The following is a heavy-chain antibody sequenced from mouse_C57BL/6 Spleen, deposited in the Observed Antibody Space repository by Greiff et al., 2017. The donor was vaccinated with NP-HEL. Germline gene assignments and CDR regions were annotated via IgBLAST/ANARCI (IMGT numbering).Heavy chain of an antibody. CDR1: GFTFSSYA. CDR3: ARDSPSAWFAY. J-gene: IGHJ3*01. Sequence: EVQGVESGGGLVKPGGSLKLSCAASGFTFSSYAMSWVRQTPEKRLEWVATISDGGSYTYYPDNVKGRFTISRDNAKNNLYLQMSHLKSEATAMYYCARDSPSAWFAYWGQGTLVTVSA. V-gene: IGHV5-4*01. CDR2: ISDGGSYT.